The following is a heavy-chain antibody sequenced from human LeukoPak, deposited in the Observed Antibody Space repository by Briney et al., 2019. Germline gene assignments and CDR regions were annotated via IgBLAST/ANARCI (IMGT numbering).Heavy chain of an antibody. CDR1: GFTFWSSW. CDR3: AREGCSGGSCHNWFDP. J-gene: IGHJ5*02. D-gene: IGHD2-15*01. V-gene: IGHV3-48*01. Sequence: GGSLRLSCAASGFTFWSSWMNWVRQAPGNGLEWVSYISSSSSTIYYADSVKGRFTISRDNAKNSLYLQMNSLRAEDTAVYYCAREGCSGGSCHNWFDPWGQGTLVTVSS. CDR2: ISSSSSTI.